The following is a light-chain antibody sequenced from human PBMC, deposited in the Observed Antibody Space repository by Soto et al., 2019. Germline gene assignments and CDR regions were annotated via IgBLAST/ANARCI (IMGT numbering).Light chain of an antibody. CDR2: GAS. Sequence: EIVMTQSPATLSVSPGERATLSCRASHSVSSNLAWYQQKPGQAPRLLIYGASTRATGIPARFSGSGSGTEFTLTISSLQSEDFAVYCCQQYNNWPRTFGLGTKVEIK. V-gene: IGKV3-15*01. CDR3: QQYNNWPRT. CDR1: HSVSSN. J-gene: IGKJ1*01.